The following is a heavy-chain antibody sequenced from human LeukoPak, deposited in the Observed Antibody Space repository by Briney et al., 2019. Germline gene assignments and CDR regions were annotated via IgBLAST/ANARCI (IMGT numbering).Heavy chain of an antibody. V-gene: IGHV1-24*01. D-gene: IGHD1-26*01. J-gene: IGHJ1*01. CDR1: GYTFTSYY. Sequence: ASVKVSCKASGYTFTSYYMHWVRQAPGKGLEWMGGFDPEDGETIYAQKFQGRVTMTEDTSTDTAYMELSSLRSEDTAVYYCATAQVGAIKGYFQHWGQGTLVTVSS. CDR2: FDPEDGET. CDR3: ATAQVGAIKGYFQH.